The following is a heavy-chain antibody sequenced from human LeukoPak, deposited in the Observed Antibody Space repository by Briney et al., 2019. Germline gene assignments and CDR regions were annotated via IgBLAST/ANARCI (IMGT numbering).Heavy chain of an antibody. CDR2: IYWDDDR. CDR3: AYRRGLALDY. D-gene: IGHD6-19*01. J-gene: IGHJ4*02. V-gene: IGHV2-5*02. Sequence: SGPTLVNPTQTLTLTCTYSGFSLSSRGVGVGWVRQPPGKALEWLALIYWDDDRRYSPSLKSRLTITKDTSTNQVVLTMTNMDPVATATYYCAYRRGLALDYWGQGTLVTVSS. CDR1: GFSLSSRGVG.